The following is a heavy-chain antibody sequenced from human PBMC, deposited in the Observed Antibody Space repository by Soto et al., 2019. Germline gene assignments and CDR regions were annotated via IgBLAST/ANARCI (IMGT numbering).Heavy chain of an antibody. CDR1: GYTFTSYG. D-gene: IGHD1-26*01. CDR3: AKEGATGKGLDREFDY. Sequence: GASVKVSCKASGYTFTSYGISWVRQAPGQGLEWMGWISAYNGNTNYAQKLQGRVTMTTDTSTSTAYMELRSLRSDDTAVYYCAKEGATGKGLDREFDYWGQGTLVTVSS. V-gene: IGHV1-18*01. J-gene: IGHJ4*02. CDR2: ISAYNGNT.